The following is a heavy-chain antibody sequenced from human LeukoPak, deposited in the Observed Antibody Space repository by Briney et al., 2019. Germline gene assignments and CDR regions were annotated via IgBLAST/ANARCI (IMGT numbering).Heavy chain of an antibody. CDR3: TTDWGNYYDSSGYSSGYFDY. J-gene: IGHJ4*02. CDR2: INNERSST. CDR1: GFTFSNYW. D-gene: IGHD3-22*01. V-gene: IGHV3-74*01. Sequence: HPGGPLRLSCAASGFTFSNYWMHWVRQAPGKGLVWVSRINNERSSTSYADSVKGRFTISRDNAKNTLYLQMNSLKTEDTAVYYCTTDWGNYYDSSGYSSGYFDYLGQGTLVTVSS.